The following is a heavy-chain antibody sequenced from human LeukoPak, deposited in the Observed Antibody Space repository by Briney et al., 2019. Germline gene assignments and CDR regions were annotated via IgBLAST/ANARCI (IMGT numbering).Heavy chain of an antibody. J-gene: IGHJ5*02. CDR1: GFTFSSYS. CDR2: ISSSSSYI. V-gene: IGHV3-21*01. CDR3: ARNLYRDIVVVVAADL. Sequence: GGSLRLSCAASGFTFSSYSMNWVREAPGEGLGWVSSISSSSSYIYYADSVKGRFTISRDNAKNSLYLQMTSLRAEDTAVYYCARNLYRDIVVVVAADLWGQGTLVTVSS. D-gene: IGHD2-15*01.